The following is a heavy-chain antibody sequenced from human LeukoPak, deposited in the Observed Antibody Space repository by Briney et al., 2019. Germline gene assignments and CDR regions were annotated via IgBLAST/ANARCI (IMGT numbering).Heavy chain of an antibody. CDR1: GFTFSSYA. D-gene: IGHD6-13*01. CDR3: AKVVGSSWYDARLDY. V-gene: IGHV3-23*01. CDR2: ISGSGGST. Sequence: GGSLRLSCAASGFTFSSYAMSWVRQAPGKGLEWVSAISGSGGSTYYADSVKGRFTISRDNPKNTLYLQMNSLRAEDTAVYYCAKVVGSSWYDARLDYWGQGTLVTVSS. J-gene: IGHJ4*02.